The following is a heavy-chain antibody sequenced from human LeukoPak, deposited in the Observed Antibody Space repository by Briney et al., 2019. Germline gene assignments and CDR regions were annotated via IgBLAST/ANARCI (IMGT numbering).Heavy chain of an antibody. J-gene: IGHJ4*02. CDR2: IRVDGNEE. CDR3: ARDLNGPSFY. Sequence: GGSLRLSCAASGFTFSNYWMSWLRQAPGKGLEWVANIRVDGNEEYYVDSVKGRFTISRDNAQNSLYLQLNSLRAEDTAVYYCARDLNGPSFYWGQGTLVAVSS. CDR1: GFTFSNYW. V-gene: IGHV3-7*01. D-gene: IGHD2-8*01.